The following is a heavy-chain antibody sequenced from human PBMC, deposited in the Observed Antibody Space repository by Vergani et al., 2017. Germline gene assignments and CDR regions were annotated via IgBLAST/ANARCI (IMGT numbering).Heavy chain of an antibody. D-gene: IGHD3-22*01. CDR1: GGTFSSYA. J-gene: IGHJ6*02. V-gene: IGHV1-69*04. CDR3: ARXAYYDSSGYYYYYYGMDV. CDR2: IIPSLGIA. Sequence: QVQLVQSGAEVKKPGSSVKVSCKASGGTFSSYAISWVRQAPGQGLEWMGRIIPSLGIANYAQKFQGRVTITADKSTSTAYMELSSLRSEDTAVYYCARXAYYDSSGYYYYYYGMDVWGQGTTVTVSS.